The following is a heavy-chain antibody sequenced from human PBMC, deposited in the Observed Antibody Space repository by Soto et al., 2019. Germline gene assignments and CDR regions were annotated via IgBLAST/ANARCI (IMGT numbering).Heavy chain of an antibody. D-gene: IGHD2-15*01. CDR1: GFTFSSYS. CDR2: ISSSSSTI. V-gene: IGHV3-48*01. CDR3: ARDADCSGGSCYPSDY. Sequence: GGSLRLSCAASGFTFSSYSMNWVRQAPGKVLEWVSYISSSSSTIYYADSVKGRFTISRDNAKNSLYLQMNSLRAEDTAVYYCARDADCSGGSCYPSDYWGQGTLVTVSS. J-gene: IGHJ4*02.